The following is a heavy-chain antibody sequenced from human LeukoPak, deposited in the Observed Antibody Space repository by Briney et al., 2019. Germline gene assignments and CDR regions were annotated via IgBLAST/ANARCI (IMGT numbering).Heavy chain of an antibody. D-gene: IGHD3-10*01. Sequence: ASVKVSCKASGYIFTGYYMHWVRQAPGQGLEWMGWINPNSGDTNYAQKFQGRVTMTRDTSISTAYMELSRLRSDDTAVYYCAKEGALWFGEYRPPGNYFDCWGQGTLVTVSS. CDR2: INPNSGDT. CDR3: AKEGALWFGEYRPPGNYFDC. J-gene: IGHJ4*02. V-gene: IGHV1-2*02. CDR1: GYIFTGYY.